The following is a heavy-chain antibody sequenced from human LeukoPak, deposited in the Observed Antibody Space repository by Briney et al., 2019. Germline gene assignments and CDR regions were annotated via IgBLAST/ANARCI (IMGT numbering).Heavy chain of an antibody. D-gene: IGHD1-26*01. CDR3: AKDIWESGSYYGRPLYFDY. CDR2: ISGSGGST. Sequence: SGGSLRLSCAASGFTFSSYAMSWVRQAPGKGLEWVSAISGSGGSTYYADSVKGRFTISRDNSKNTLYLQMNSLRAEDTAVYYCAKDIWESGSYYGRPLYFDYWGQGTLVTVSS. CDR1: GFTFSSYA. V-gene: IGHV3-23*01. J-gene: IGHJ4*02.